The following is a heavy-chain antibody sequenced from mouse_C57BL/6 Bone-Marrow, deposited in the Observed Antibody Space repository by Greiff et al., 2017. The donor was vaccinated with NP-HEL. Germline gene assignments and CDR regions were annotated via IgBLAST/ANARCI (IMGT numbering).Heavy chain of an antibody. Sequence: EVQLQESGPGLVKPSQSLSLTCSVTGYSITSGYYWNWIRQFPGNKLEWMGYISYDGSNNYNPSLKNRISITRDTSKNQFFLKLNSVTTEDTATYYCARDGYYVVDYWGQGTTLTVSS. CDR1: GYSITSGYY. CDR3: ARDGYYVVDY. V-gene: IGHV3-6*01. D-gene: IGHD2-3*01. J-gene: IGHJ2*01. CDR2: ISYDGSN.